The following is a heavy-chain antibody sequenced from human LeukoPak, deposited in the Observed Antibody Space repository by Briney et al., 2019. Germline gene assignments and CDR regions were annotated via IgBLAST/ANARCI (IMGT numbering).Heavy chain of an antibody. CDR3: ATGGASVFLDAFDI. J-gene: IGHJ3*02. Sequence: GRSLRLSCAASGFTFSSYGMHWVRQAPGKGLEWVAVISYDGSNKFYADSVKGRFTISRDNSKNTLYLQMNSLRAEDTAVYYCATGGASVFLDAFDIWGQGTMVTVSS. D-gene: IGHD4-23*01. CDR1: GFTFSSYG. V-gene: IGHV3-30*03. CDR2: ISYDGSNK.